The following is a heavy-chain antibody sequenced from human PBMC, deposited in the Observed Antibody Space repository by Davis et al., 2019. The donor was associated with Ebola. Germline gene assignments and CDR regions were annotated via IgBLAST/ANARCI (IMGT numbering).Heavy chain of an antibody. CDR2: INPSGGST. CDR1: GYTFTSYY. V-gene: IGHV1-46*01. J-gene: IGHJ4*02. D-gene: IGHD6-19*01. Sequence: AASVKVSCKASGYTFTSYYMHWVRQAPGQGLEWMGIINPSGGSTSYAQKFQGRVTITRDTSASTAYMELSSLRSEDTAVYYCARDSSGWYYFDYWGQGTLVTVSS. CDR3: ARDSSGWYYFDY.